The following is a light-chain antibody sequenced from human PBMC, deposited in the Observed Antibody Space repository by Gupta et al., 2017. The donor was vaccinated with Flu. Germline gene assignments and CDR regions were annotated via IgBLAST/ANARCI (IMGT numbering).Light chain of an antibody. Sequence: DIVMTQSPPSLPVTPGEPGSISCRSSQSLLHSNAHNYLDWYLQKPGQPPHLLIYLGSNRASGVPDRFSGSGSGTDFTLKISRVEAEDAGVYYCMQALQTPPTFGQGTRLEIK. CDR2: LGS. CDR1: QSLLHSNAHNY. V-gene: IGKV2-28*01. J-gene: IGKJ5*01. CDR3: MQALQTPPT.